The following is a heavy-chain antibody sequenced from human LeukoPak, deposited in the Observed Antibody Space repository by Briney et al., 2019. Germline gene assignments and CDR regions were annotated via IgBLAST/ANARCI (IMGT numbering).Heavy chain of an antibody. Sequence: LVESGGGVVQPGRSLRLSCAASGFTFSSYAMHWVRQAPGKGLEWVAVISYDGSNKYYADSVKGRFTISRDNSKNTLHLQMNSLRAEDTAVYYCARGVGATTYSLMDYWGQGTLVTVSS. CDR1: GFTFSSYA. J-gene: IGHJ4*02. CDR3: ARGVGATTYSLMDY. D-gene: IGHD1-26*01. V-gene: IGHV3-30-3*01. CDR2: ISYDGSNK.